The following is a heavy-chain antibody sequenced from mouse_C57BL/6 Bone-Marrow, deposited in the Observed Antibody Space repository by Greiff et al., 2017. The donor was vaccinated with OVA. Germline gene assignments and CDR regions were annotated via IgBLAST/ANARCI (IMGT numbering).Heavy chain of an antibody. CDR1: GYSFTGYY. V-gene: IGHV1-43*01. D-gene: IGHD1-1*01. J-gene: IGHJ2*01. Sequence: VQLQQSGPELVKPGASVKISCKASGYSFTGYYMHWVKQSSEKSLEWIGEINPSTGGTSYNQKFKGKATLTVDESSSTAYMQLKSLTSEDAAVYYCARWDYYGSPYFDYWGQGTTLTVSS. CDR2: INPSTGGT. CDR3: ARWDYYGSPYFDY.